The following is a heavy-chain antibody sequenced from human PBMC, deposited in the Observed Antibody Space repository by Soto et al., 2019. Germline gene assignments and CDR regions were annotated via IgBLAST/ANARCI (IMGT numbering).Heavy chain of an antibody. Sequence: SVGSLRLSCAASGFTFNTFGMHWVRQAPGKGLEWVAVISYDGSDKYYSDSVRGRFTIPRDNSMNTLYLQMNSLRTEDTAVYYCAKSPNFYCSSYHCYKYYFDYWGQGTLVTVSS. CDR3: AKSPNFYCSSYHCYKYYFDY. V-gene: IGHV3-30*18. D-gene: IGHD2-2*01. J-gene: IGHJ4*02. CDR2: ISYDGSDK. CDR1: GFTFNTFG.